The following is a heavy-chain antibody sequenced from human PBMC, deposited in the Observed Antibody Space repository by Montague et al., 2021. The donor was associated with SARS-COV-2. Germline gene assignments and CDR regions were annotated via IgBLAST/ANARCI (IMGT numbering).Heavy chain of an antibody. V-gene: IGHV6-1*01. Sequence: CAISGDSVSSNTAAWNWIRQSPSRGLEWLGGTYYRSKLYYYYAVSVKSRMTISPDTSKKQFSLRLSSVTPEDRAVHYCARDPRYSLSWSFDYWGQGTLVTVSS. D-gene: IGHD6-13*01. CDR3: ARDPRYSLSWSFDY. J-gene: IGHJ4*02. CDR1: GDSVSSNTAA. CDR2: TYYRSKLYY.